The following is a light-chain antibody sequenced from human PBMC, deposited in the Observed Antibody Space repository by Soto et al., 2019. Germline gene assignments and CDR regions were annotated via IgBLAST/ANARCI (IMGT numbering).Light chain of an antibody. CDR1: QGISSH. CDR3: QQYVSYPLT. Sequence: AIRMTQSPSSFSASTGDRVTITCRASQGISSHLAWYQVKPGKAHRLLMYTASYLESGVPSRFSGSGRRTDFTLTISSLQSEDFGVYYRQQYVSYPLTFGEGTKVEIK. V-gene: IGKV1-8*01. J-gene: IGKJ4*01. CDR2: TAS.